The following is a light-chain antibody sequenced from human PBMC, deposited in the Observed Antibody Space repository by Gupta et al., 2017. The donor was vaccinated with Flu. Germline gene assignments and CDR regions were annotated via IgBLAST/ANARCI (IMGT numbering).Light chain of an antibody. CDR1: SSDVGGYNY. V-gene: IGLV2-14*01. Sequence: QAALTQPASAAGSPGQAITTSCTGTSSDVGGYNYVSWYQQHPGKAPKLMIYEVRNRPSGGSSRFSGSTSGNTASLTISGLQAEDEADYYCRSYTSSSTLFGGGTKLTVL. CDR3: RSYTSSSTL. J-gene: IGLJ3*02. CDR2: EVR.